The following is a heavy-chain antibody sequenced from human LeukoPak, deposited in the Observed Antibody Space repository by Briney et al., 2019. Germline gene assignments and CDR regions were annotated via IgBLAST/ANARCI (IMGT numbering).Heavy chain of an antibody. CDR2: INPESGAT. J-gene: IGHJ4*02. D-gene: IGHD3-10*01. Sequence: ASVKVSCKASGYTFNDNYIHWVRQAPGQGLEWMGWINPESGATSYAQKFQGRVTMTRDTSITTAYMELNSLTSDVTAVFYCAKASSCYGSGSYYNSDYWGQGTLVTVSS. V-gene: IGHV1-2*02. CDR1: GYTFNDNY. CDR3: AKASSCYGSGSYYNSDY.